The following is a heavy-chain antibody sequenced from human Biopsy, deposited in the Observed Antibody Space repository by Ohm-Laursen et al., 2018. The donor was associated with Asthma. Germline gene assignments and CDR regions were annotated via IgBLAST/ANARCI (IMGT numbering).Heavy chain of an antibody. Sequence: ASVKVSCKVSGYTFINYAIHWVRQAPGHSLEWMGRIIPIFGPTNYAQKFQGRVTINADDSTSTAYMELSSLRSEDTAVYYCARMYFDFLTGQVHDAFAMWGQGTMVTVSS. CDR2: IIPIFGPT. J-gene: IGHJ3*02. CDR3: ARMYFDFLTGQVHDAFAM. V-gene: IGHV1-69*13. CDR1: GYTFINYA. D-gene: IGHD3-9*01.